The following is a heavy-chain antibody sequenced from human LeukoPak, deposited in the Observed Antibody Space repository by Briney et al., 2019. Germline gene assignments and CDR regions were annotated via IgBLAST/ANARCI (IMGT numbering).Heavy chain of an antibody. J-gene: IGHJ4*02. D-gene: IGHD2-15*01. CDR2: ISWYGYST. V-gene: IGHV3-43*01. CDR1: GFTFDDYT. CDR3: AKDIGVGSCNGCLFDY. Sequence: GGSLRLSCAASGFTFDDYTMHWVRQAPGRGLEWVSLISWYGYSTYYADSVKGRFTISRDNSKNSLYLQMNSLRTEDTALYYCAKDIGVGSCNGCLFDYWGQGTLVTVSS.